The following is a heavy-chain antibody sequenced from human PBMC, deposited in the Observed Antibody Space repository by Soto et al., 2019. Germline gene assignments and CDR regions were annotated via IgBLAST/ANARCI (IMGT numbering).Heavy chain of an antibody. CDR2: ISGYNGDT. V-gene: IGHV1-18*01. J-gene: IGHJ6*02. Sequence: QGHLVQSGGEVKKPGASVKVSCKASGYTFTRYGISWVRQAPGQGLEWMGWISGYNGDTNYAQNVLGRVSMTIDTSTSTAYMELRSLTSDDTAVYYCANNGQPPSSYYGLDVWGQGTTVTVSS. D-gene: IGHD2-8*01. CDR1: GYTFTRYG. CDR3: ANNGQPPSSYYGLDV.